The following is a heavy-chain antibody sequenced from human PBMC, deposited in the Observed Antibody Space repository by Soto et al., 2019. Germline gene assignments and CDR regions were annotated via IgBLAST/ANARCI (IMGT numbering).Heavy chain of an antibody. V-gene: IGHV4-59*08. J-gene: IGHJ5*02. CDR3: ARVGPWFPYYYDSSPYTFENWFDP. CDR1: GGSISSDY. Sequence: SEPQSLTCTVSGGSISSDYGSWIRQPPWKGLEWTGYVYYSGSTNYNPAVKSRFTVSVDTAKNPFSLKLSSVTAADTAVYYCARVGPWFPYYYDSSPYTFENWFDPWGQGTLVTVSS. CDR2: VYYSGST. D-gene: IGHD3-22*01.